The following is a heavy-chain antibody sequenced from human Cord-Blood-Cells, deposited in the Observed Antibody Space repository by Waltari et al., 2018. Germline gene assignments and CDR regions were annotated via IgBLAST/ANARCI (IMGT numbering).Heavy chain of an antibody. CDR1: GGSISSGDYY. V-gene: IGHV4-30-4*01. D-gene: IGHD3-10*01. Sequence: QVQLQESGPGLVKPSQTLSLTCTVSGGSISSGDYYWSWIRQPPGKGLEWIGYIYYSGSTYSNPSLKSRVTISVDTSKNQFSLKLSSVTAADTAVYYCARGHRQGFRELWHYFDYWGQGTLVTVSS. CDR3: ARGHRQGFRELWHYFDY. J-gene: IGHJ4*02. CDR2: IYYSGST.